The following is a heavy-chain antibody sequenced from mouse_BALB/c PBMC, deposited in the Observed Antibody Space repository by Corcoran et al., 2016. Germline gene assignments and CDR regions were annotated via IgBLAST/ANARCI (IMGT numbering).Heavy chain of an antibody. CDR3: ARYGNYAMDY. V-gene: IGHV1-39*01. Sequence: EIQLQQTGPELVKPGASVKISCKASGYSFTDYIMLWVKQSHGKSLEWIGNINPYYGSTSYNLKFKGKATLTVDKSSSPASMQLNSLTSEDSAVYDCARYGNYAMDYWGQGTAVTVSS. J-gene: IGHJ4*01. CDR1: GYSFTDYI. D-gene: IGHD2-1*01. CDR2: INPYYGST.